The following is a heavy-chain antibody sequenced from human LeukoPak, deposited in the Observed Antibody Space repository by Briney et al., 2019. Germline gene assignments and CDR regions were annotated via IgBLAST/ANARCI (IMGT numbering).Heavy chain of an antibody. V-gene: IGHV1-3*01. J-gene: IGHJ4*02. CDR2: INAGNGDT. D-gene: IGHD6-19*01. CDR1: GYTFTSYA. Sequence: GASVKVSCKASGYTFTSYAMHWVRQAPGQRLEWMGWINAGNGDTKYSQKFQGRVTITRDTSASTAYMELSSLRSEDTAVYYCAGLSAYSSGWGFDYWGQGTLVTVSS. CDR3: AGLSAYSSGWGFDY.